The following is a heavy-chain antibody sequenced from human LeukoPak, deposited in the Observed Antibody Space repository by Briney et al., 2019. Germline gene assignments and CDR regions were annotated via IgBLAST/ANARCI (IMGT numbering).Heavy chain of an antibody. D-gene: IGHD3-22*01. V-gene: IGHV3-23*01. J-gene: IGHJ6*02. Sequence: GGSLRLSCAASGFTFSSYAMSWVRQAPGTGLEWVSALSGSAITTYYADSVKGRFTISRDNSKNTLFLQMNSLRREDTAEYYCARAEYDRSGSIYYYYGMDIWGQGTTVTVSS. CDR2: LSGSAITT. CDR3: ARAEYDRSGSIYYYYGMDI. CDR1: GFTFSSYA.